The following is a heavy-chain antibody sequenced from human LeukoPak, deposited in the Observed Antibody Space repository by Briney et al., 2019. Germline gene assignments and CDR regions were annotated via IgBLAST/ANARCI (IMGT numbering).Heavy chain of an antibody. D-gene: IGHD2-15*01. V-gene: IGHV4-4*07. CDR3: ARSERIVVVAALWFDP. J-gene: IGHJ5*02. CDR2: IYTSGTT. Sequence: SETLSLTCTVSSGSISSYYWSWIRQPAGKGLEWIGRIYTSGTTNYNPSLKSRVTISVDTSKNQFSLKLSSVTAADTAVYYCARSERIVVVAALWFDPWGQGTLVTVSS. CDR1: SGSISSYY.